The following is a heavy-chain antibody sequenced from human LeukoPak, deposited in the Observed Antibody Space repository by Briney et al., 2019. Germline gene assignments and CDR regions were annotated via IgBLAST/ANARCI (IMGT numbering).Heavy chain of an antibody. Sequence: GASVKVSCKASGGTFSSYAISWVRQAPGQGLEWMGGIIPIFGTASCAQKFQGRVTITTDESTSTAYMELSSLRSEDTAVYYCARAIVGATGGLYYFDYWGQGTLVNVSS. CDR3: ARAIVGATGGLYYFDY. D-gene: IGHD1-26*01. CDR1: GGTFSSYA. V-gene: IGHV1-69*05. CDR2: IIPIFGTA. J-gene: IGHJ4*02.